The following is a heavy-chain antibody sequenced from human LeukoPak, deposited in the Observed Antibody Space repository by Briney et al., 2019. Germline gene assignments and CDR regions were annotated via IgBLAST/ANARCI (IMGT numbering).Heavy chain of an antibody. D-gene: IGHD3/OR15-3a*01. CDR1: GYSLNNYW. V-gene: IGHV5-51*01. J-gene: IGHJ4*02. CDR2: IYPGDSDT. CDR3: ARGMTGFYTLFDY. Sequence: GESLKISCKASGYSLNNYWIGWVRQIPGKGLECMGIIYPGDSDTRYSPSFQGQVTNSADKSISTAYLQWTSLRASDTAMYYCARGMTGFYTLFDYWGPGTLVTVSS.